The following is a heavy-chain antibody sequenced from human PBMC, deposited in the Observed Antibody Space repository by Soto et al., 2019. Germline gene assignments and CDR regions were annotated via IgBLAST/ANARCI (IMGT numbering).Heavy chain of an antibody. Sequence: QLQLQESGSGLVKPSQTLSLTCAVSGGSISSGGYSWSWIRQPPGQGLEWIGYIYHSGSTYYNPSHKSRVTIAVDRSKNQFSLKLSSVTAADTAVYYCSRGVKGALASFDYWGQGTLVTVSS. D-gene: IGHD3-16*01. CDR2: IYHSGST. CDR1: GGSISSGGYS. V-gene: IGHV4-30-2*01. CDR3: SRGVKGALASFDY. J-gene: IGHJ4*02.